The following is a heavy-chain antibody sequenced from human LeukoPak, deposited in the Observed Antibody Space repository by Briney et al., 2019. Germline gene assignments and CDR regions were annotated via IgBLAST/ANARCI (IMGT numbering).Heavy chain of an antibody. J-gene: IGHJ4*02. Sequence: GGSLRLSCAASGFTFSSYDMSWVRQAPGKGLEWVSFIRSDGGGTLYADSVKGRFTISRDNSKNTLYAEMTCLRAEDTAVYYCATLASGYSSPFDYWGQGTLVTVSS. V-gene: IGHV3-23*01. CDR2: IRSDGGGT. D-gene: IGHD6-13*01. CDR1: GFTFSSYD. CDR3: ATLASGYSSPFDY.